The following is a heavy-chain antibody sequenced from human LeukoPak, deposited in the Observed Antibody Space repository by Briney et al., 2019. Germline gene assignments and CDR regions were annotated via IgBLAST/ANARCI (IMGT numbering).Heavy chain of an antibody. CDR1: GFTFSTYS. J-gene: IGHJ5*02. Sequence: GGSLRLSCAASGFTFSTYSMNWVRQAPGKGLEWVSYISSTSNTIYYADSVKGRFTISRDNAKNSLYLQMNSLRAEDTAVYYCAREVCSGGSCYSVSWFDPWGQGTLVTVSS. D-gene: IGHD2-15*01. CDR3: AREVCSGGSCYSVSWFDP. V-gene: IGHV3-48*01. CDR2: ISSTSNTI.